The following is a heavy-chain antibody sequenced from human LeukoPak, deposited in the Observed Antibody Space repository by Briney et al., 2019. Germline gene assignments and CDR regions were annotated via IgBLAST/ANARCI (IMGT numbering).Heavy chain of an antibody. J-gene: IGHJ6*03. D-gene: IGHD3-9*01. Sequence: ASVKVSCKASGGTFSSYAISWVRQAPGQGLEWMGGTIPIFGTANYAQKFQGRVTITADESTSTAYMELSSLRSEDTAVYYCARALNDILTGYYNDPYYYYMDVWGKGTTVTISS. CDR2: TIPIFGTA. CDR1: GGTFSSYA. CDR3: ARALNDILTGYYNDPYYYYMDV. V-gene: IGHV1-69*13.